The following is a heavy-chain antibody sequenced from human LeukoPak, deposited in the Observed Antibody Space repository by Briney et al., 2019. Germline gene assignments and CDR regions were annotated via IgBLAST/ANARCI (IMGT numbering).Heavy chain of an antibody. CDR2: IYYSGST. CDR1: GGSISSSSYY. Sequence: PSETLSLTCTVSGGSISSSSYYWGWIRQPPGKGLEWIGSIYYSGSTYYNPSLKSRVTISVDTSKNQFSLKLSSVTAADTAVYYCARTILWFGEVNYFDYWGQGTLVTVSS. J-gene: IGHJ4*02. V-gene: IGHV4-39*07. CDR3: ARTILWFGEVNYFDY. D-gene: IGHD3-10*01.